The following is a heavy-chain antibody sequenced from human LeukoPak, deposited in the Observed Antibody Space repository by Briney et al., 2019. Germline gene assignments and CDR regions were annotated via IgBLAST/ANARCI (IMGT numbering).Heavy chain of an antibody. V-gene: IGHV3-23*01. CDR3: AKKGGSNLLVN. J-gene: IGHJ4*02. CDR2: ISDGGGYT. D-gene: IGHD2-2*01. CDR1: GFIFSNYA. Sequence: PGGSLRLSCVASGFIFSNYAMTWVRQAPGKGLEWVSTISDGGGYTYYADSVKGRFTISRDNSKNTLHLQMNSLRAEDTAVYYCAKKGGSNLLVNWGQGTLATVSS.